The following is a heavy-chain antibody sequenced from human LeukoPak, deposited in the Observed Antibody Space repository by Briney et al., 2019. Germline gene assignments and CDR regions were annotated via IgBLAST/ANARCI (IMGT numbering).Heavy chain of an antibody. CDR2: IYSGGST. V-gene: IGHV3-53*01. CDR1: GFTVSSNY. CDR3: ASEGPYYFDY. Sequence: PGGSLRLSCAASGFTVSSNYMSWVRQAPGKRLEWVSLIYSGGSTYYADSVKGRFTISRDNSKNTLYLQMNSLRADDTAVYYCASEGPYYFDYWGQGTLVTVSS. J-gene: IGHJ4*02.